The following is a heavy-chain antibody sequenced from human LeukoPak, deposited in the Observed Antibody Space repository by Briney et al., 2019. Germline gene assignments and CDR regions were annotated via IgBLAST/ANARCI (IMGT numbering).Heavy chain of an antibody. Sequence: SVKVSCKASGGTFSSYAISWVRQAPGQGLEWMGRIIPIFGIANYAQKFQGRVTITADKSTSTAYMELNSLRAEDTAVYYCARGKGQVVPYGMDVWGQGTTVTVSS. J-gene: IGHJ6*02. D-gene: IGHD3-22*01. CDR3: ARGKGQVVPYGMDV. CDR2: IIPIFGIA. V-gene: IGHV1-69*04. CDR1: GGTFSSYA.